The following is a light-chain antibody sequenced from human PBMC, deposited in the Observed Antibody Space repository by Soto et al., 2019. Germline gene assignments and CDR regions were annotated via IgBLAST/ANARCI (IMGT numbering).Light chain of an antibody. CDR2: EAS. J-gene: IGKJ1*01. CDR3: QQYKSYPWT. CDR1: HSIGKW. Sequence: IRMTQSPSTQSASIGDRVTITCRASHSIGKWLAWYQQKPGRAPKLLMYEASSLESGVPSRFSGSGSGTEFTLTISGLQPDDFATYHCQQYKSYPWTFGQGTKVDI. V-gene: IGKV1-5*03.